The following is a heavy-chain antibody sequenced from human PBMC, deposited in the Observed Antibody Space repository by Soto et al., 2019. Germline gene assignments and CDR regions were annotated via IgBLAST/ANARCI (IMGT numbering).Heavy chain of an antibody. CDR2: IYHSGSF. CDR3: ARRLMIREVITHGMDV. J-gene: IGHJ6*02. V-gene: IGHV4-61*08. Sequence: PSETLSLTCSVSGGSISRGGSYWSWIRQRPGKGLEWIGDIYHSGSFNYTPSLKSRVTMSVDTSKNQFSLKLSSVTAADTAVYYCARRLMIREVITHGMDVWGQGTTVTVSS. D-gene: IGHD3-10*01. CDR1: GGSISRGGSY.